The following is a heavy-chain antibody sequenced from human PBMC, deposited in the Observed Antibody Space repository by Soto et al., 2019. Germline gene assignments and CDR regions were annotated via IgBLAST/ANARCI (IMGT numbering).Heavy chain of an antibody. CDR3: ATSGIAVAGTPTPTYYYYYYGMDV. Sequence: QVQLVQSGAEVKKPGASVKVSCKASGYTFTGYYMHWVRQAPGQGLEWMGWINPNSGGTNYAQKFQGWVTMTRDTSVSTAYMELRRLRSDDTAVYYCATSGIAVAGTPTPTYYYYYYGMDVWGQGTTVTVSS. V-gene: IGHV1-2*04. CDR1: GYTFTGYY. J-gene: IGHJ6*02. D-gene: IGHD6-19*01. CDR2: INPNSGGT.